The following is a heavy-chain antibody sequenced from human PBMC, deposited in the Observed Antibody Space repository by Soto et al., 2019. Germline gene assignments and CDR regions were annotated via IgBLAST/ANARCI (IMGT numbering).Heavy chain of an antibody. J-gene: IGHJ4*02. D-gene: IGHD7-27*01. CDR2: ISSSSSTI. CDR3: ARDPTLTGKTSLFDY. CDR1: GFTFSSYS. V-gene: IGHV3-48*02. Sequence: GGSLRLSCAASGFTFSSYSMNWVRQAPGKGLEWVSYISSSSSTIYYADSVKGRFTISRDNAKNSLYLQMNSLRDEDTAVYYCARDPTLTGKTSLFDYWGQGTLVTVSS.